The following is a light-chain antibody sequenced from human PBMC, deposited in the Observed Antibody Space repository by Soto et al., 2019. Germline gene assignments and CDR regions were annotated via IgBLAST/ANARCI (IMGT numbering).Light chain of an antibody. CDR3: QSYDSSLSAPYV. V-gene: IGLV1-40*01. J-gene: IGLJ1*01. CDR2: GNN. Sequence: QAVLTRPPSLSGAPGQRVPISCTGRSSNIGAGYDVHWYQQLPGTAPKLLIYGNNNRPSGVPDRFSGSKSGTSASLAITGLQAEDEAHYYCQSYDSSLSAPYVFGTGTKVTVL. CDR1: SSNIGAGYD.